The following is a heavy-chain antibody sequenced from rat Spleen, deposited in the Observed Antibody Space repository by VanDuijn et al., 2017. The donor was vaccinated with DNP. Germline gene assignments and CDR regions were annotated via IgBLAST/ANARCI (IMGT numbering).Heavy chain of an antibody. V-gene: IGHV5-31*01. Sequence: EVQLVESGGGLVQPGRSLKLSCVASGFTFNNYWMAWIRQAPGKGLEWVASTTPDGGNTYYPDSVQGRFTISRDNVKNTLYLQMNSLRSEDTATYYCARSELAYFAYWGPGVMVTVAS. CDR3: ARSELAYFAY. J-gene: IGHJ2*01. CDR2: TTPDGGNT. D-gene: IGHD5-1*01. CDR1: GFTFNNYW.